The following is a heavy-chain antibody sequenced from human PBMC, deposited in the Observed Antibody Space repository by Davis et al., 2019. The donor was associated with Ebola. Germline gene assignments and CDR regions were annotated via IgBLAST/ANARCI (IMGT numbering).Heavy chain of an antibody. J-gene: IGHJ4*02. CDR3: ARRVYSRSGFDS. Sequence: ASSVKVSCKASGGTFSSYDINWVRQATGQGLEWMGWLNPNSGNTDSTHKFQGRLTMTKNISIGTAYMELSTLTSEDTAVYYCARRVYSRSGFDSWGQGTLVTVSS. CDR1: GGTFSSYD. D-gene: IGHD2-8*01. V-gene: IGHV1-8*02. CDR2: LNPNSGNT.